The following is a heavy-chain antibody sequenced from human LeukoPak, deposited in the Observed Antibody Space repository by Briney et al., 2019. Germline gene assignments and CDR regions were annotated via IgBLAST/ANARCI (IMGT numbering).Heavy chain of an antibody. CDR3: ARSLFRVGATTGFDY. CDR1: GFTFSSYA. CDR2: ISYDGSNK. V-gene: IGHV3-30*04. J-gene: IGHJ4*02. Sequence: PGRSLRLSCAASGFTFSSYAMHWVRQAPGKGLEWVAVISYDGSNKYYADSVKGRFTISRDNSKNTLYLQMNSLRAEDTAVYYCARSLFRVGATTGFDYWGQGTLVTVSS. D-gene: IGHD1-26*01.